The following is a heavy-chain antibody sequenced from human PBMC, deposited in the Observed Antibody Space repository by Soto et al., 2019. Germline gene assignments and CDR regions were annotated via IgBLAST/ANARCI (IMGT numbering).Heavy chain of an antibody. CDR1: GGSVSSGSYY. Sequence: SETLSLTCTVSGGSVSSGSYYWSWIRQPPGKGLEWIGYIYYSGSTNYNPSLKSRVTISVDTSKNQFSLKLSSVTAADTAVYYCARDLSLDYWGQGTLVTVSS. D-gene: IGHD3-16*02. V-gene: IGHV4-61*01. J-gene: IGHJ4*02. CDR2: IYYSGST. CDR3: ARDLSLDY.